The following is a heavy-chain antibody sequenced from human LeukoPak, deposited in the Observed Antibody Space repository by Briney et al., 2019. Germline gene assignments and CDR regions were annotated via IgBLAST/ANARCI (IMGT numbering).Heavy chain of an antibody. D-gene: IGHD5-18*01. Sequence: PGRSLRLSCAASGFTFDDYAMHWVRQAPGKGLEWVSGINWNGGSTGYADSVKGRFTISRDNAKNSLYLQMHSLRVEDTALYHCATDPRGYSYGYWYFDLWGRGTLVTVSS. J-gene: IGHJ2*01. CDR3: ATDPRGYSYGYWYFDL. CDR2: INWNGGST. CDR1: GFTFDDYA. V-gene: IGHV3-9*01.